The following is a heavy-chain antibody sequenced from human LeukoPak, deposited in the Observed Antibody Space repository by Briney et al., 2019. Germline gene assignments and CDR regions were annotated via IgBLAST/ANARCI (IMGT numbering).Heavy chain of an antibody. V-gene: IGHV3-7*01. CDR1: GVSLSNFW. CDR2: ISKDGNEI. CDR3: VTDGDKWNDFEY. D-gene: IGHD1-1*01. J-gene: IGHJ4*02. Sequence: AGGSLRLSCAASGVSLSNFWMHWVRQAPGKGLEWVAIISKDGNEIKYVDSVKGRFTLSRDNAKNSVYLQMNSLRTEDTALYYCVTDGDKWNDFEYWGQGTLVTVPS.